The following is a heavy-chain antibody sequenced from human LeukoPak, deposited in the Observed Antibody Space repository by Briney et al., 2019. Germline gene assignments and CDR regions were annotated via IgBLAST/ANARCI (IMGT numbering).Heavy chain of an antibody. V-gene: IGHV4-39*01. CDR2: IYYSGST. Sequence: TSETLSLTCTVSGGSISSSSYYWGWIRHPPGKGLEWIGSIYYSGSTYYNPSLKSRVTISVDTSKNQFSLKLSSVTAADTAVYYCAIAYCGGDCYGRDAFDIWGQGTMVTVSS. CDR1: GGSISSSSYY. CDR3: AIAYCGGDCYGRDAFDI. D-gene: IGHD2-21*01. J-gene: IGHJ3*02.